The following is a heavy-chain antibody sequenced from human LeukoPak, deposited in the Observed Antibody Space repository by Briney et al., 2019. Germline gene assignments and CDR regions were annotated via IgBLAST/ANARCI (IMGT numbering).Heavy chain of an antibody. J-gene: IGHJ5*02. CDR1: GGSISSSNW. CDR3: ARDGYGSGSYSNWFDP. Sequence: SGTLSLTCAVSGGSISSSNWWSWVRQPPGKGLEWIGEIYHSGSTNYNPSLKSRVTISVDKSKNQFSLKLSSVTAADTAVYYCARDGYGSGSYSNWFDPWGQGTLATVSS. V-gene: IGHV4-4*02. D-gene: IGHD3-10*01. CDR2: IYHSGST.